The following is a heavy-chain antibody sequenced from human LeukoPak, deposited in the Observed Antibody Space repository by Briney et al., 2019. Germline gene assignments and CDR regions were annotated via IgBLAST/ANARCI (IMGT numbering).Heavy chain of an antibody. D-gene: IGHD2-15*01. CDR3: ARGRVAGRVFDL. CDR2: TYYRSKWYN. CDR1: GDSVSSNSAA. Sequence: SQTLSLTCAISGDSVSSNSAAWNWIRQSPSRGLEWLGRTYYRSKWYNDYAVSVKSRITINPDTSKNQFSLKLSSVTAADTAVYYCARGRVAGRVFDLWGHGTLVTVSS. J-gene: IGHJ2*01. V-gene: IGHV6-1*01.